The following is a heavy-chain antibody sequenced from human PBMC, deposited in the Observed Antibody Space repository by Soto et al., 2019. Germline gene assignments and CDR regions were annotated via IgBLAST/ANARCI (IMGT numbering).Heavy chain of an antibody. V-gene: IGHV6-1*01. Sequence: QVQLQQSGPGLVKPSQTLSLTCAISGDSVSSNSAAWNWIRQSPSRGLEWLGRTYYRSKWYNDYAVSVKSRITINPDTSKNQFSLQLNSVTPEDTAVYYCARNDFWSGYYLPPPWGFDPWGQGTLVTVSS. CDR2: TYYRSKWYN. D-gene: IGHD3-3*01. CDR3: ARNDFWSGYYLPPPWGFDP. J-gene: IGHJ5*02. CDR1: GDSVSSNSAA.